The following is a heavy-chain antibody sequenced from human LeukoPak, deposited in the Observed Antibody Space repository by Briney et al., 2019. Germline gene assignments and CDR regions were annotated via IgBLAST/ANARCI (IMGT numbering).Heavy chain of an antibody. D-gene: IGHD3-3*01. CDR3: ARRYDFWSGYYWFDP. Sequence: GESLKISCKGSGYSFTSSWIGWVRQMPGKGLEWMGIIYPGDSDTRYSTSFQGQVTISADKSISTAYLQWSSLKASDTAMYYCARRYDFWSGYYWFDPWGQGTLVTVSS. J-gene: IGHJ5*02. CDR1: GYSFTSSW. CDR2: IYPGDSDT. V-gene: IGHV5-51*01.